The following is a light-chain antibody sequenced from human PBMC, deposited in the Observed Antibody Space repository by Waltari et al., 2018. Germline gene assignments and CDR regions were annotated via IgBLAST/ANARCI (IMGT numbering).Light chain of an antibody. CDR3: SSYTSSSTYV. CDR1: SSDVGGYNY. J-gene: IGLJ1*01. V-gene: IGLV2-14*01. CDR2: DVS. Sequence: QSALTQPASVSGSPGQSITISCTGTSSDVGGYNYVSWYQQHPGKAPKLMIYDVSKRPSGGSNRVSGSKSGNTASLTSSGLQAEDEADYYCSSYTSSSTYVFGTGTKVTVL.